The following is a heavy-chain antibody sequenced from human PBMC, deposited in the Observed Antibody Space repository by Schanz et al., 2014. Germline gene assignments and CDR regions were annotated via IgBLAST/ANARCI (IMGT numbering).Heavy chain of an antibody. CDR3: TTQQLGSHYLYGMDV. V-gene: IGHV1-18*01. Sequence: QVQLVQSGAEVRKPGASVKVSCKASGYTFSSYGITWVRQAPGQGLEWMGWINGYNGHTLYAQKFQGRVTLTTDTSTSTAYMELRNLRSDDTAVYYCTTQQLGSHYLYGMDVWGQGTTVTVS. D-gene: IGHD6-13*01. J-gene: IGHJ6*02. CDR1: GYTFSSYG. CDR2: INGYNGHT.